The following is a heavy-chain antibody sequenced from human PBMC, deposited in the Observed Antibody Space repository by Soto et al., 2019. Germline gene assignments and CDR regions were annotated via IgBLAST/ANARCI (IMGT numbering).Heavy chain of an antibody. CDR2: IYYSGST. CDR1: GGSISSGDYY. D-gene: IGHD1-26*01. J-gene: IGHJ4*02. Sequence: SDTLSLTCTVSGGSISSGDYYWSWIRQPPGKGLEWIGYIYYSGSTYYNPSLKSRVTISVDTSKNQFSLKLSSVTAADTAVYYCARAVRGSYYDYWGQGTLVTVSS. CDR3: ARAVRGSYYDY. V-gene: IGHV4-30-4*02.